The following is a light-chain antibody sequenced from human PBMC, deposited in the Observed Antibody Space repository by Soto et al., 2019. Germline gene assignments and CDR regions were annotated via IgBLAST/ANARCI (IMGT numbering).Light chain of an antibody. CDR2: SDS. J-gene: IGLJ1*01. CDR3: QVWDSSTAEGV. CDR1: NIGSKN. Sequence: SYELTQPLSVSVALGQTARITCGGNNIGSKNVHWYQQKPGQSPVLVIYSDSNRPSGIPERFSGSNSGNTATLTISRAQAGDEADYYCQVWDSSTAEGVFGTGTKVTVL. V-gene: IGLV3-9*01.